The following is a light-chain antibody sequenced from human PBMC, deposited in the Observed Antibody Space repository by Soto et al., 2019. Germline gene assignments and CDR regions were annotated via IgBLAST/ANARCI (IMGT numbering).Light chain of an antibody. J-gene: IGLJ2*01. Sequence: QSVLTQPPSVSGAPGQRVTISCTGSSSNIGAGYDVHWYQQLPGTGPKLLIYGNSNRPSGVPDRFSGSKSGTSASLAITGLQAEDEADYYCQSYDSSLSVSFGGGTKLTVL. CDR1: SSNIGAGYD. V-gene: IGLV1-40*01. CDR3: QSYDSSLSVS. CDR2: GNS.